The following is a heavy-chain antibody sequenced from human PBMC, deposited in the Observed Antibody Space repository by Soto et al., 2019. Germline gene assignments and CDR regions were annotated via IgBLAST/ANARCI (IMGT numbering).Heavy chain of an antibody. CDR3: ARVRITIFGVAKDYYGMDV. CDR1: GSTFSRYA. CDR2: IIPIFGTA. V-gene: IGHV1-69*06. J-gene: IGHJ6*02. D-gene: IGHD3-3*01. Sequence: SVKVSCKASGSTFSRYAISWVRLAPGQGQEWMGGIIPIFGTANYAQKFQGRVTITADKSTSTAYMELSSLRSEDTAVYYCARVRITIFGVAKDYYGMDVWGQGSTVTVSS.